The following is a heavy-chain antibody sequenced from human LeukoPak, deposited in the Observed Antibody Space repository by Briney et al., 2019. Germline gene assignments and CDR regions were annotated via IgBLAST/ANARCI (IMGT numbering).Heavy chain of an antibody. V-gene: IGHV1-69*05. CDR2: IIPIFGTA. Sequence: ASVKVSCKASGGTFSSYAISWVRQAPGQGLEWMGGIIPIFGTANYAQKFQGRVTITTDESTSTAYMELSSLRSEDTAVYYCASGDPIAAPGYYYMGVWGKGTTVTVSS. J-gene: IGHJ6*03. CDR1: GGTFSSYA. CDR3: ASGDPIAAPGYYYMGV. D-gene: IGHD6-13*01.